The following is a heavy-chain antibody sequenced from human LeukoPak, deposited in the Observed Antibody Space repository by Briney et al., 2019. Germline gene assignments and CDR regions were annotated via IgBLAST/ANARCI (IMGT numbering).Heavy chain of an antibody. J-gene: IGHJ4*02. D-gene: IGHD7-27*01. CDR3: ARHTGGWGSFDY. CDR1: GGSISSYY. V-gene: IGHV4-59*08. CDR2: IYYSGST. Sequence: PSETLSLTFTVSGGSISSYYWSWIRQPPGKGLEWIGYIYYSGSTNYNPSLKSRVTISVDTSKNQFSLKLSSVTAADTAVYYCARHTGGWGSFDYWGQGTLVTVSS.